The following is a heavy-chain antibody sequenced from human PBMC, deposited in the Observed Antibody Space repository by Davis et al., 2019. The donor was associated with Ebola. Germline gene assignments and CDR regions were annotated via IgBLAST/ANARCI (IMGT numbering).Heavy chain of an antibody. CDR3: ASPHQIRGQDYFDC. Sequence: PSETLSLTCTLYGASFRDYYWGWVRQAPEKGLEWIGEIDYRGRTEYNPSLKSRVAMSIDTSKNQFSLRLTSVTAADTAMYFCASPHQIRGQDYFDCWGQGTLVTVST. J-gene: IGHJ4*02. CDR1: GASFRDYY. CDR2: IDYRGRT. V-gene: IGHV4-34*10.